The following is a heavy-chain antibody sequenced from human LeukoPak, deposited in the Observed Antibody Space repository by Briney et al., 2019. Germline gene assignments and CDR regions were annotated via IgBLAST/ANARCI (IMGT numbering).Heavy chain of an antibody. Sequence: PSETLSLTCSVSGGSISNYYWSWIRQPPRKGLEWIGHSYYSGATKYNPSLKSRITISVDTSKNQFSLMLSSVTAADTAVYYCARFGITVVRGGKYYFDYWGQGTLVTVSS. D-gene: IGHD3-10*01. CDR1: GGSISNYY. CDR2: SYYSGAT. V-gene: IGHV4-59*08. J-gene: IGHJ4*02. CDR3: ARFGITVVRGGKYYFDY.